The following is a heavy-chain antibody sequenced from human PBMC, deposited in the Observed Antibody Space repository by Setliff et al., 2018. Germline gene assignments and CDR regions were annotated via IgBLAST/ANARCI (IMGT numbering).Heavy chain of an antibody. CDR2: INAGNGNT. J-gene: IGHJ3*02. Sequence: ASVKVSCKASGYTFTSYAMHWVRQAPGQGLEWMGWINAGNGNTKYSQKFQGRVTITRDTSASTAYMELSSLRSEDMAVYYCASRSTNYYDSSGYYDAFDIWGQGTMVTVSS. D-gene: IGHD3-22*01. CDR1: GYTFTSYA. V-gene: IGHV1-3*01. CDR3: ASRSTNYYDSSGYYDAFDI.